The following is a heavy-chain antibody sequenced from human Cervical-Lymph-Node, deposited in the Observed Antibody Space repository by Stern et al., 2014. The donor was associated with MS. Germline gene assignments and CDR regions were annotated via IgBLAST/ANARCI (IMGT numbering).Heavy chain of an antibody. CDR2: ISLVGSNR. CDR1: GFSLNSLG. Sequence: QVQLVQSGGGVVQPGRSLRLSCAVSGFSLNSLGMHWVRQAPGNGLEWVAVISLVGSNRRYGDSVKGRFSISRDNSNNTLYLKMNSLRPEDTAVYYCLGVGDAMHVWGQGTTVIVSS. CDR3: LGVGDAMHV. V-gene: IGHV3-30*03. J-gene: IGHJ6*02.